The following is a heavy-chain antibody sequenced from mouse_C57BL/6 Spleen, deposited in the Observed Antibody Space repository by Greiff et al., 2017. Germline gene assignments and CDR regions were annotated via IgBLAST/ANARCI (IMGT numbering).Heavy chain of an antibody. D-gene: IGHD2-12*01. CDR3: ASKYDVWFAD. V-gene: IGHV7-3*01. CDR1: GFTFTDYY. J-gene: IGHJ3*01. CDR2: IRNKANGYTT. Sequence: EVQLVESGGGLVQPGGSLSLSCAASGFTFTDYYMSWVRQPPGKALEWLGFIRNKANGYTTEYSASVKGRFTISRDNSQSILYLQMNALRAEDRSTYYCASKYDVWFADWGQRTLVTVSA.